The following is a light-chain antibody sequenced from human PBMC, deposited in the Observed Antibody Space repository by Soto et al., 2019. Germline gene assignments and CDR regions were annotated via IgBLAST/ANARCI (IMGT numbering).Light chain of an antibody. CDR3: LQYSSYPYT. J-gene: IGKJ2*01. Sequence: DIQMTQSPSSLSASVGDIVTITCRASQDIGNDLGWSQQRPGEAPKRLIYAASILQGGVPSRFSGSGSGTEVTLTSAGLQTEDFATYYCLQYSSYPYTFGQGTKLEIK. CDR1: QDIGND. V-gene: IGKV1-17*01. CDR2: AAS.